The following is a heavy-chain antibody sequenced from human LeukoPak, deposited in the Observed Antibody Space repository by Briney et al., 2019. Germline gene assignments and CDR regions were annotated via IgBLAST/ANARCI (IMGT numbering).Heavy chain of an antibody. Sequence: SETLSLTCTVSGGSFSSYYWSWIRQPPGKGLEWIGYIYYSGSTNYNPSLKSRVTISVDTSKNQFSLKLSSVTAADTAVYYCARAIGYGDYAGGLLNWSQGTLVTVSS. V-gene: IGHV4-59*01. CDR1: GGSFSSYY. CDR2: IYYSGST. D-gene: IGHD4-17*01. CDR3: ARAIGYGDYAGGLLN. J-gene: IGHJ4*02.